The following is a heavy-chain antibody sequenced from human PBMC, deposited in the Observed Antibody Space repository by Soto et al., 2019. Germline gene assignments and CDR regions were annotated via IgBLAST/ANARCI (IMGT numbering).Heavy chain of an antibody. D-gene: IGHD3-10*01. V-gene: IGHV3-33*01. CDR1: GFTFSSYG. Sequence: GGSLRLSCAASGFTFSSYGMHWVRQAPGKGLEWVAVIWYDGSNKYYADSVKGRFTISRDNSKNTLYLQMNSLRAEDTAVYYCARDSRGGNYGSGSYYAVSGFDPWGQGTLVTVSS. CDR2: IWYDGSNK. CDR3: ARDSRGGNYGSGSYYAVSGFDP. J-gene: IGHJ5*02.